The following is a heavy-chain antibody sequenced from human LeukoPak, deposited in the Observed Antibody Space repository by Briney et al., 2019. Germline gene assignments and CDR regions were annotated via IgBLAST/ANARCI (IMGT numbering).Heavy chain of an antibody. D-gene: IGHD6-25*01. CDR3: ANPRDRGNYFDY. V-gene: IGHV3-23*01. CDR2: VSSSGGTT. Sequence: GGSLRLSCAASGFTFSSYGMSWVRQAPGKGLEWVSAVSSSGGTTYYADSVKGRFTTSRDNSKNTLYLQMNSLRAEDTAVYYCANPRDRGNYFDYWGQGTLVTVSS. J-gene: IGHJ4*02. CDR1: GFTFSSYG.